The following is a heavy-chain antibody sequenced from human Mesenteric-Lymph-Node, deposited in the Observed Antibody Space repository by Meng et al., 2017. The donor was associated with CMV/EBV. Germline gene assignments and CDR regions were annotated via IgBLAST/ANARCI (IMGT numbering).Heavy chain of an antibody. D-gene: IGHD3-10*01. CDR3: ARGGPHQSGFDF. CDR1: GGSISSYY. Sequence: GSLRLSCTVSGGSISSYYWSWIRQPPGKGLEWIGYIYYSGSTNYNPSLKSRVTISVDTSKNQFTLNLTSVTAADTAVYYCARGGPHQSGFDFWGQGTLVTVSS. V-gene: IGHV4-59*12. CDR2: IYYSGST. J-gene: IGHJ4*02.